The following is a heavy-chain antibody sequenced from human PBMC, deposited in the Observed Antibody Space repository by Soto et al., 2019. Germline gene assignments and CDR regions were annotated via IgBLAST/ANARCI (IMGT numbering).Heavy chain of an antibody. D-gene: IGHD6-6*01. V-gene: IGHV4-4*07. J-gene: IGHJ4*02. CDR3: ARASRCKSEYECFAWLDF. CDR1: GGSISSLY. Sequence: SETLSLTCTVSGGSISSLYWAWIRQPAGKGLEWIGRIFPSGDSNYNPSLPSRVSMSLDTSKNEFSLTMSSVTAADTAVYYCARASRCKSEYECFAWLDFWGQGILVTVSS. CDR2: IFPSGDS.